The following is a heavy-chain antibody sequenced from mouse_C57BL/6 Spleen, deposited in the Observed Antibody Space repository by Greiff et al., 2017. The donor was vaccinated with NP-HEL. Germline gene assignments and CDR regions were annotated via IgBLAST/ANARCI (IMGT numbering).Heavy chain of an antibody. V-gene: IGHV5-4*01. CDR3: ARVLSFDY. J-gene: IGHJ2*01. Sequence: EVQVVESGGGLVKPGGSLKLSCAASGFTFSSYAMSWVRQTPEKRLEWVATISDGGSYTYYPDNVKGRFTISRDNAKNNLYLQMSHLKSEDTAMYYCARVLSFDYWGQGTTLTVSS. CDR2: ISDGGSYT. CDR1: GFTFSSYA.